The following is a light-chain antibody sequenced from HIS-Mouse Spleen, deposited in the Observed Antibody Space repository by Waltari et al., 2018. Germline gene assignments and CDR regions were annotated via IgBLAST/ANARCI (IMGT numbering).Light chain of an antibody. CDR2: AAS. J-gene: IGKJ1*01. Sequence: IQMTQSPSSLSASVGDRVTITCRASQSISSYLNWYQQKPGKAPKLLIYAASSLQSGVPSRFSGSGSGTDFTLTISSLQPEDFATYYCQQSYSNPRTFGQGTKVEIK. CDR3: QQSYSNPRT. CDR1: QSISSY. V-gene: IGKV1-39*01.